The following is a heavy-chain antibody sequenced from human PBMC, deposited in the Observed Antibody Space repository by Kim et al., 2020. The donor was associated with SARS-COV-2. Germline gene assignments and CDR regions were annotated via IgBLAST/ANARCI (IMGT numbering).Heavy chain of an antibody. CDR3: ATGAAAGKSNWFDP. D-gene: IGHD6-13*01. CDR2: FDPEDGET. Sequence: ASVKVSCKVSGYTLTELSMHWVRQAPGKGLEWMGGFDPEDGETIYAQKFQGRVTMTEDTSTDTAYMELRSLRSEDTAVYYCATGAAAGKSNWFDPWGQGTLVTVSS. CDR1: GYTLTELS. J-gene: IGHJ5*02. V-gene: IGHV1-24*01.